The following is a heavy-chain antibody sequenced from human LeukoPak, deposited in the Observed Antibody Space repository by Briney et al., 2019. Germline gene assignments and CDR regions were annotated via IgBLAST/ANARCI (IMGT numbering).Heavy chain of an antibody. CDR3: ARYGSVYGGNSVYNWFDP. Sequence: ASVKVSCKTSGYTFTGYYIQWVRQAPGQGLEWMGWINPNSGGTNYAQKFQGRVTMTRDTSISTAYMELSRLRSDDTAVYYCARYGSVYGGNSVYNWFDPWGQGTLVTVSS. J-gene: IGHJ5*02. D-gene: IGHD4-23*01. V-gene: IGHV1-2*02. CDR2: INPNSGGT. CDR1: GYTFTGYY.